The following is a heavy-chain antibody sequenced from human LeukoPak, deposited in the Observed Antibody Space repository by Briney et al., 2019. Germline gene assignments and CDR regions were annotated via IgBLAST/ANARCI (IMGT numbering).Heavy chain of an antibody. D-gene: IGHD4-23*01. Sequence: QRRGSLRLSCAASGFTFSSYGIHWVRQAPGKGLEWVAVISYDGSNKYCADSLKGRFTISRDNSKNTLYLQMNSLRAEDTAVYYCAKDITRYGGNAVDYWGQGTVVTVSS. CDR3: AKDITRYGGNAVDY. V-gene: IGHV3-30*18. CDR1: GFTFSSYG. J-gene: IGHJ4*02. CDR2: ISYDGSNK.